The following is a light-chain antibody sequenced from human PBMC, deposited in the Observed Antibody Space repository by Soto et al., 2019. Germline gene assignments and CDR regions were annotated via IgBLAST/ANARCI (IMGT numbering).Light chain of an antibody. Sequence: QPVLTQPASVSGSPGQSITISCAGTMLDIGAYNLVSGYQQHPGKAPRLIFYEVRSRPSGIPLRFSASKSGNTASLTISVLQAEDEAHYYCSYFTSKSALIFGGGTKLTVL. CDR1: MLDIGAYNL. CDR2: EVR. CDR3: SYFTSKSALI. V-gene: IGLV2-14*01. J-gene: IGLJ2*01.